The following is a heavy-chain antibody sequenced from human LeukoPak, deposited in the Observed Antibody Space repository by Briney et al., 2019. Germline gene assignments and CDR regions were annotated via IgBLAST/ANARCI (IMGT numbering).Heavy chain of an antibody. J-gene: IGHJ6*03. CDR1: GGSISSSYW. CDR2: VYHSGST. D-gene: IGHD3-10*01. CDR3: ARGAPFFYGSGSYPRYYYYYMDV. V-gene: IGHV4-4*02. Sequence: SETLSLTCAVSGGSISSSYWWSWVRPPPGKGLEWIGEVYHSGSTNYSPSLKSRVTISVDTSKDQFSLKLSSVTAADTAVYYCARGAPFFYGSGSYPRYYYYYMDVWGKGTTVTVSS.